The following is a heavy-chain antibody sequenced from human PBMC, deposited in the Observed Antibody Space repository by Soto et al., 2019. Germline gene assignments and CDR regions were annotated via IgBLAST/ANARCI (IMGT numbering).Heavy chain of an antibody. V-gene: IGHV1-46*01. CDR1: GYTFTSYY. Sequence: ASVKVSCTASGYTFTSYYMHWVRQAPGQGLEWMGIINPSGGSTSYAQKFQGRVTMTRDTSTSTVYMELSSLRSEDTAVYYCARGGRGYSSSWYPNYYYGMDVWGQGTTVTVSS. D-gene: IGHD6-13*01. CDR3: ARGGRGYSSSWYPNYYYGMDV. CDR2: INPSGGST. J-gene: IGHJ6*02.